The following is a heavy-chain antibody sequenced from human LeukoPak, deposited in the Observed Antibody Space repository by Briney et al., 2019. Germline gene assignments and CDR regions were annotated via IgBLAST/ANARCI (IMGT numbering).Heavy chain of an antibody. CDR2: IYYSGST. Sequence: SQTLSLTCTVSGGSISSGGYYWSWIRQHPGKGLEWIGYIYYSGSTYYNPSLKSRVTISVDTSKNQSSLKLSSVTAADTAVYYCARVPAYCTNGVCYVEYFDYWGQGTLVTVSS. CDR1: GGSISSGGYY. V-gene: IGHV4-31*03. J-gene: IGHJ4*02. CDR3: ARVPAYCTNGVCYVEYFDY. D-gene: IGHD2-8*01.